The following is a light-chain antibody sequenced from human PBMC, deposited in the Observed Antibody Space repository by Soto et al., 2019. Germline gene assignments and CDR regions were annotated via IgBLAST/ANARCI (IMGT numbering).Light chain of an antibody. J-gene: IGLJ2*01. V-gene: IGLV2-14*02. Sequence: QSVLTQPASVSGSPGQSITISCTGSTSDIGSYNLVSWYQQHPGKAPKLMIYEGNKRPSGVSNRFSGSRSGNTASLTISGLQAEDEADYYCSSYTSSSALLFGGGTKVTLL. CDR1: TSDIGSYNL. CDR3: SSYTSSSALL. CDR2: EGN.